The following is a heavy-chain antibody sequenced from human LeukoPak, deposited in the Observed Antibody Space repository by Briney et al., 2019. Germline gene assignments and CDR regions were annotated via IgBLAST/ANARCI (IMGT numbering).Heavy chain of an antibody. Sequence: PSETLSLTCTISGGSISSYHWSWIRQPVGKGLEWIERMCTSGSTTYNPSLKSRVTMSVDTSKNQFSLKLSSVTAADTAVYYCARASYSYDINGWVPFDYWGQGTLVTVSS. D-gene: IGHD3-22*01. CDR2: MCTSGST. J-gene: IGHJ4*02. V-gene: IGHV4-4*07. CDR1: GGSISSYH. CDR3: ARASYSYDINGWVPFDY.